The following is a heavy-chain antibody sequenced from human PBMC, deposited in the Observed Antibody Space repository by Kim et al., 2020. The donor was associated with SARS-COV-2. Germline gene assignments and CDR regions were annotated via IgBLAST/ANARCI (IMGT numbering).Heavy chain of an antibody. V-gene: IGHV3-33*05. CDR1: GFTFSGYV. CDR3: ARSGSWIQLWLSYFEY. Sequence: GGSLRLSCAASGFTFSGYVMHWVRQAPGKGLEWAAVISYDGSNKYYADSVKGRFTISRDNSKNTLYLQMNSLRAEDTAVYYCARSGSWIQLWLSYFEYWGQGTLGTVSS. CDR2: ISYDGSNK. D-gene: IGHD5-18*01. J-gene: IGHJ4*02.